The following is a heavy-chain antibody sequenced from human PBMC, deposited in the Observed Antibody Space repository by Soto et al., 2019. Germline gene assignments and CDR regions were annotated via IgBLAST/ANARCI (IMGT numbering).Heavy chain of an antibody. CDR1: GYSFTSYW. D-gene: IGHD6-6*01. V-gene: IGHV5-51*01. J-gene: IGHJ6*02. CDR3: AGTSSSSRFYYYGMDV. Sequence: GESLKISCNGSGYSFTSYWIGWVRQMPGKGLEWMGIIYPGDSDTRYSPSFQGQVTISADKSISTAYLQWSSLKASDTAMYYCAGTSSSSRFYYYGMDVWGQGTTVTVYS. CDR2: IYPGDSDT.